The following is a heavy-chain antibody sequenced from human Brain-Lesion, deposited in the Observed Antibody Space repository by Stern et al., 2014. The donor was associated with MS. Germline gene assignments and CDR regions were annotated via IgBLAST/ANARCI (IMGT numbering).Heavy chain of an antibody. V-gene: IGHV1-3*01. CDR2: INGVDDKT. D-gene: IGHD3-22*01. CDR3: ARDDHRDSSGHYAPFDY. Sequence: QVQLVESGAEVKKPGASVKVSCKASGYTFIRCAMQWVRQAPGQRLEWMGRINGVDDKTKYSHKFQGRVTITRDTSANTVYMELSSLRSEDTAVYYCARDDHRDSSGHYAPFDYWGQGTRVTVSS. J-gene: IGHJ4*02. CDR1: GYTFIRCA.